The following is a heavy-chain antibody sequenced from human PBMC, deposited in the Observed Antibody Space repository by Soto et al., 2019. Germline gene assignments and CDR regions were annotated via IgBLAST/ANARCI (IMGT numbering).Heavy chain of an antibody. CDR1: GGTFSSYA. Sequence: QVQLVQPGAEVKKPGSSVKVSCKASGGTFSSYAISWVRQAPGQGLEWMGGIIPIFGTANYAQKFQGRVTITADESTSTAYMELSSLRSEDTAVYYCARDRRDDYGDYVYFDYWGQGTLVTVSS. D-gene: IGHD4-17*01. J-gene: IGHJ4*02. V-gene: IGHV1-69*01. CDR3: ARDRRDDYGDYVYFDY. CDR2: IIPIFGTA.